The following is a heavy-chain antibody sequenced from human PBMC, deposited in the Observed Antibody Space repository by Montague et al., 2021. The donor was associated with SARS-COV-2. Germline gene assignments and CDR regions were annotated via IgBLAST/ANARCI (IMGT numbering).Heavy chain of an antibody. CDR2: IYQDWST. CDR1: GDSIMTTNW. J-gene: IGHJ4*02. CDR3: VRAGWLDNSLPV. D-gene: IGHD2/OR15-2a*01. V-gene: IGHV4-4*02. Sequence: SETLSLTCAVSGDSIMTTNWWSWVRQPPGKGLEWIGEIYQDWSTNYNPSLKSRVTMSVDKTKNQFSLELNSVTAADTAPYYCVRAGWLDNSLPVWGQGALVIVSS.